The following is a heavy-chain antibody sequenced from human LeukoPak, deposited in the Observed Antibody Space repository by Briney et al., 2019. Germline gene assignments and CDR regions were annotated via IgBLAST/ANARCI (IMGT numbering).Heavy chain of an antibody. D-gene: IGHD5-18*01. CDR2: IYYSGST. J-gene: IGHJ4*02. CDR1: GGSISSYY. Sequence: PSETLSLTCTVSGGSISSYYWSWIRQPPGKGLEWIGYIYYSGSTNYNPSLKSRVTISVDTSKNQFSLKLSSVTAADTAVYYCARAHTAMVPYFDYWGQGTLVTVSS. CDR3: ARAHTAMVPYFDY. V-gene: IGHV4-59*01.